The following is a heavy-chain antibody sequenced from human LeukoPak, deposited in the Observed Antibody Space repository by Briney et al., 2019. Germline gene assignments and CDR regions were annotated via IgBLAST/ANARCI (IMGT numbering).Heavy chain of an antibody. J-gene: IGHJ4*02. CDR1: GFTFSSYA. D-gene: IGHD1-26*01. CDR3: AKVRSGSYPRYFDY. V-gene: IGHV3-23*01. CDR2: ISGSGGST. Sequence: HPGGSLRLSCAASGFTFSSYAMSWVRQAPGKGLEWVSAISGSGGSTYYADSVKGRFTISRDNSKNTLSLQMNSLRAEDTAVYYCAKVRSGSYPRYFDYWGQGTLVTVSS.